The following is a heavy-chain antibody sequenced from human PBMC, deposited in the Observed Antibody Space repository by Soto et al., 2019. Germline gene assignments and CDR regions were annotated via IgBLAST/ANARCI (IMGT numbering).Heavy chain of an antibody. CDR3: ARDGHSSSTGNWFDP. CDR2: IIPIFGTA. Sequence: SVKVSCKASGGTFSSYAIIWVRQAPGQGLEWMGGIIPIFGTANYAQKFQGRVTITADESTSTAYMELSSLRSEDTAVYYCARDGHSSSTGNWFDPWGQGTLVTVSS. CDR1: GGTFSSYA. V-gene: IGHV1-69*13. D-gene: IGHD2-2*01. J-gene: IGHJ5*02.